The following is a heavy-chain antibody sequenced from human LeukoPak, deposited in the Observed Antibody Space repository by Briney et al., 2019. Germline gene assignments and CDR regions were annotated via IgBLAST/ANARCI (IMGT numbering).Heavy chain of an antibody. J-gene: IGHJ4*02. CDR3: ARGPTVALYDSQDHDY. V-gene: IGHV1-2*02. Sequence: ASVKVSCKASGYTFTGYYMHWVRQAPGQGLEWMGWINPNSGGTNYAQKFQGGVTMTRDTSISTAYMELSRLRSDDTAVYYCARGPTVALYDSQDHDYWGQGTLVTVSS. D-gene: IGHD2-15*01. CDR1: GYTFTGYY. CDR2: INPNSGGT.